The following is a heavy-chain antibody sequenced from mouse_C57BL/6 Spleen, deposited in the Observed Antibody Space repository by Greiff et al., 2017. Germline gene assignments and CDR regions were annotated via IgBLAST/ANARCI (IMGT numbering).Heavy chain of an antibody. CDR1: GFTFTSYW. D-gene: IGHD2-4*01. Sequence: QVQLMQPGAELVKPGASVKLSCTASGFTFTSYWMHWVKQRPEQGLEWIGRIHPNGGSTNYTEQFKSQATLTVDKSSTTAYMQLSTLTSADTAVYYSARLGYDNGGTMDYWGQGTSVTVSS. J-gene: IGHJ4*01. V-gene: IGHV1-64*01. CDR2: IHPNGGST. CDR3: ARLGYDNGGTMDY.